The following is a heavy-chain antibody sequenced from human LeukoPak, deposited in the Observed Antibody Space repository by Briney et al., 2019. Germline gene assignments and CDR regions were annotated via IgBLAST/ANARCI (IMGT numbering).Heavy chain of an antibody. V-gene: IGHV3-53*01. CDR2: IYSGGST. Sequence: GGSLRLSCAASGFTVSSNYMSWVRQAPGKGLEWVSVIYSGGSTFYADSVKGRFTISRDNSKNTLYLQMNSLRAEDTAVYYCTRLLPTSHHYFAYWGQGTLVTVSS. CDR3: TRLLPTSHHYFAY. CDR1: GFTVSSNY. J-gene: IGHJ4*02.